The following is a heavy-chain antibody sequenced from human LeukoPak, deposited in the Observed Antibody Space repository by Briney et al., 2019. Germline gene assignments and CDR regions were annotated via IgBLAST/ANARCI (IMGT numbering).Heavy chain of an antibody. CDR3: ARVYLGITMIVVVMGDY. Sequence: GASVKVSCKASGYTFSSYGISWVRQAPGQGVEWMGWISVYNGNTNYAQKLQGRVTMTTDTSTSTAYMELRSLRSDDTALYYCARVYLGITMIVVVMGDYWGQGTLVTVSS. CDR2: ISVYNGNT. D-gene: IGHD3-22*01. J-gene: IGHJ4*02. CDR1: GYTFSSYG. V-gene: IGHV1-18*01.